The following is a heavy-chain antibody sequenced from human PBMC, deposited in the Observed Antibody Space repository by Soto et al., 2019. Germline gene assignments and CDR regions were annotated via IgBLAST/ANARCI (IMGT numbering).Heavy chain of an antibody. Sequence: QVTLKESGPVLVKPTETLTLTCTVSGFSLSNARMGVSWIRQPPGKALEWLAHIFSNDEKAYSTSLKSRLTISQDTSTRQVVLTMTNLEPVDTATYYCARIPRLGDSSDHAFDIWGQGTMVTVSS. D-gene: IGHD3-22*01. CDR3: ARIPRLGDSSDHAFDI. CDR2: IFSNDEK. J-gene: IGHJ3*02. CDR1: GFSLSNARMG. V-gene: IGHV2-26*01.